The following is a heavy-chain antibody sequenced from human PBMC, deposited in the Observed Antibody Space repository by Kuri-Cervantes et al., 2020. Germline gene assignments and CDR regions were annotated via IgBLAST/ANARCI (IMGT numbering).Heavy chain of an antibody. D-gene: IGHD2-2*01. CDR1: GGSISSYY. V-gene: IGHV4-59*12. CDR2: IYYSGST. Sequence: SETLSLTCTVSGGSISSYYWSWIRQPPGKGLEWIGYIYYSGSTYYNPSLKSRVTISVDTSKNQFSLKLSSVTAADTAVYYCARGSADIVVVPAAHWIDYWGQGTLVTVSS. J-gene: IGHJ4*02. CDR3: ARGSADIVVVPAAHWIDY.